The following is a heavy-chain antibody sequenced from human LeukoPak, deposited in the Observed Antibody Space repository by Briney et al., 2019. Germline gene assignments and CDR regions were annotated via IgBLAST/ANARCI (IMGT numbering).Heavy chain of an antibody. CDR3: ARADYDFWSGTMYYYYMDV. V-gene: IGHV4-59*01. CDR1: GGSFSPYY. Sequence: TSETLSLTCAVYGGSFSPYYWSWIRQPPGKGLEWIGYIYYSGSTNYNPSLKSRVTISVDTSKNQFSLKLSSVTAADTAVYYCARADYDFWSGTMYYYYMDVWGKGTTVTVSS. CDR2: IYYSGST. D-gene: IGHD3-3*01. J-gene: IGHJ6*03.